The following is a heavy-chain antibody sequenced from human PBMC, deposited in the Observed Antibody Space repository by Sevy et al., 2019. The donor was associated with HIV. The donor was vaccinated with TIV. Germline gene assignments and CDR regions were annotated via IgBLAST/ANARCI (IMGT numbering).Heavy chain of an antibody. J-gene: IGHJ4*02. CDR2: RSYDGGNK. CDR1: GFTFSRYA. Sequence: GGSLRLSCAVSGFTFSRYAMHWVRRAPGKGLEWVAGRSYDGGNKYYADSVKGRFTISRDNSKNTLFLHMNSLRAEDTAVYYCATIGMGQTYGTPPWYWGQGTLVTVSS. V-gene: IGHV3-30-3*01. CDR3: ATIGMGQTYGTPPWY. D-gene: IGHD3-10*01.